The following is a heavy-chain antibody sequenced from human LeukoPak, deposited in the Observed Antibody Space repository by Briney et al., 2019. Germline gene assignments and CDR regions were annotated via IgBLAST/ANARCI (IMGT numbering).Heavy chain of an antibody. V-gene: IGHV3-53*04. CDR2: IYSGGST. Sequence: GGSLRLSCAASGFTVSSNYMSWVRQAPGKGLEWVSVIYSGGSTYYADSVKGRFTISRHNSKNTLYPQMNSLRAEDTAVYYCAREAQAVAGDPYYYYGMDVWGQGTTVTVSS. J-gene: IGHJ6*02. CDR1: GFTVSSNY. CDR3: AREAQAVAGDPYYYYGMDV. D-gene: IGHD6-19*01.